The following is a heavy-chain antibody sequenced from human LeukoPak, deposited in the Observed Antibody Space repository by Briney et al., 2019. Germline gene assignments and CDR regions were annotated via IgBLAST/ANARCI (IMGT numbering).Heavy chain of an antibody. V-gene: IGHV1-69*01. CDR3: ARDLRHSTKRRFDY. Sequence: SVKVSCKASVGTFSSYAISWVRQAPGQGLEWMGGIIPIFGTANYAQKFQGRVTITADESTSTAYMELSSLRSDDTAVYYCARDLRHSTKRRFDYWGQGTLVTVSS. CDR1: VGTFSSYA. CDR2: IIPIFGTA. D-gene: IGHD6-13*01. J-gene: IGHJ4*02.